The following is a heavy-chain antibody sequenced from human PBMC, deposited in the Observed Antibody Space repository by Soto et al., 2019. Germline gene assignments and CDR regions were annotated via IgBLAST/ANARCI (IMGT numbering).Heavy chain of an antibody. D-gene: IGHD6-19*01. Sequence: GSLRLSCAASGFIFSDYGIHWVRQAPGKGLEWVALIWYDGSKKYYADSVKGRFTVSRDNINSTLYLEMNSLRVEDSAVYYCAREGAVAGSQDFWGQGTLVTVSS. CDR2: IWYDGSKK. J-gene: IGHJ4*02. CDR1: GFIFSDYG. V-gene: IGHV3-33*01. CDR3: AREGAVAGSQDF.